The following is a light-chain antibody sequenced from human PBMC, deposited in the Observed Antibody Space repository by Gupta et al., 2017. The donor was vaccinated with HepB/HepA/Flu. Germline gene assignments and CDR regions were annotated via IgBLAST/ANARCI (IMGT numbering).Light chain of an antibody. J-gene: IGKJ1*01. CDR1: QGIRND. V-gene: IGKV1-17*01. Sequence: DIQMTQPQSSLSASVGERVTITCRASQGIRNDLRWYQQRPGEVPKRLVYAASTLQSGDPSSFSGSGFGTELTLTITSPQPEDFATCHLLQHNSYPPTFGHGTKVEIK. CDR3: LQHNSYPPT. CDR2: AAS.